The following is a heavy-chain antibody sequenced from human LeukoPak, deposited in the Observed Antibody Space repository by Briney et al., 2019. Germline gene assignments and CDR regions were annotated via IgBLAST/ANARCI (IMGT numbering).Heavy chain of an antibody. CDR1: GFTFSNAW. CDR2: IRSKAYGGTT. D-gene: IGHD3-3*01. J-gene: IGHJ4*02. V-gene: IGHV3-49*03. Sequence: GGSLRLSCAASGFTFSNAWMNWFRQAPGKGLEWVGFIRSKAYGGTTEYAASVKGRFTISRDDSKSIAYLQMNSLKTEDTAVYYCTRDDPLYDFWSGYHDYWGQGTLVTVSS. CDR3: TRDDPLYDFWSGYHDY.